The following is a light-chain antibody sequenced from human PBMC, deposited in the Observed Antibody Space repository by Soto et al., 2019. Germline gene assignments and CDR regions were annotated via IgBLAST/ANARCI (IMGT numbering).Light chain of an antibody. J-gene: IGLJ1*01. Sequence: QSALTQPASVSGSPGQSITISCTGGSSGIGGYNYVSWFQQHPGKAPKLMIYEVTNRPSGVSNRFSGSKSGSTASLTISGLQAEDEADYYCSSYTSSNTLVFGTGTKVTVL. V-gene: IGLV2-14*01. CDR1: SSGIGGYNY. CDR2: EVT. CDR3: SSYTSSNTLV.